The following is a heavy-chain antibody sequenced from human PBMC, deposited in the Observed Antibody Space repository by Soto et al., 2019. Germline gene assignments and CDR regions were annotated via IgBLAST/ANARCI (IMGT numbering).Heavy chain of an antibody. CDR2: ISSSSSYI. D-gene: IGHD3-3*01. J-gene: IGHJ6*02. Sequence: EVQLVESGGGLVQPGGSLRLSCAASGFTFSSYEMNWVRQAPGKGLEWVSYISSSSSYIYYADSVKGRFTISRDNAKNSLYLQMNSLRAEDTAVYYCAREWYYDFWSGYYEYYYYYGMDVWGQGTTVTVSS. CDR1: GFTFSSYE. CDR3: AREWYYDFWSGYYEYYYYYGMDV. V-gene: IGHV3-48*03.